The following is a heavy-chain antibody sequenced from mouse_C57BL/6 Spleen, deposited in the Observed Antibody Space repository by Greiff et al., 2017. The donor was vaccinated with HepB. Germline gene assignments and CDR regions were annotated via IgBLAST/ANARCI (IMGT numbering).Heavy chain of an antibody. CDR2: IDPSDSYT. CDR3: ARKGDYGSRLWFAY. D-gene: IGHD1-1*01. CDR1: GYTFTSYW. J-gene: IGHJ3*01. Sequence: QVHVKQPGAELVKPGASVKLSCKASGYTFTSYWMQWVKQRPGQGLEWIGEIDPSDSYTNYNQKFKGKATLTVDTSSSTAYMQLSSLTSEDSAVYYCARKGDYGSRLWFAYWGQGTLVTVSA. V-gene: IGHV1-50*01.